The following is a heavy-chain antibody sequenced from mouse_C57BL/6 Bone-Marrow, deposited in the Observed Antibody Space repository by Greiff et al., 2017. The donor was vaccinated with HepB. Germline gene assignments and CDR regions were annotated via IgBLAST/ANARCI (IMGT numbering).Heavy chain of an antibody. V-gene: IGHV3-6*01. CDR1: GYSITSGYY. Sequence: EVQLQESGPGLVKPSQSLSLTCSVTGYSITSGYYWNWIRQFPGNKLEWMGYISYDGSNNYNPSLKNQISITRDTAKNQIFLKLNSVTTEDTATDYCARGFCAWFAYWGQGTLVTVSA. J-gene: IGHJ3*01. CDR3: ARGFCAWFAY. CDR2: ISYDGSN.